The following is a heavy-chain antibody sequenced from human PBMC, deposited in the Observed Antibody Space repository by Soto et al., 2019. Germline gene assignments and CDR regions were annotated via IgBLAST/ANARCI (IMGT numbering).Heavy chain of an antibody. V-gene: IGHV3-30*18. J-gene: IGHJ6*02. CDR2: ISYDGSNK. D-gene: IGHD3-3*02. Sequence: QVQLVESGGGVVQPGRSLRLSCAASGFTFSSYGMHWVRQAPGKGLEWVAVISYDGSNKYYADSVKGRFTISRDNSKNTLYLQMNSLRAEDTAVYYCAKDPASGPDGIFFDHSHYGIDVWGQGTTVTVSS. CDR1: GFTFSSYG. CDR3: AKDPASGPDGIFFDHSHYGIDV.